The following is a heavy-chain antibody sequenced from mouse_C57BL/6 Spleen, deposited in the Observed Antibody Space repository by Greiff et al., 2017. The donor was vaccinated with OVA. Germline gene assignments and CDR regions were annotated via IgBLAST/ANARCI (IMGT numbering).Heavy chain of an antibody. D-gene: IGHD1-1*01. CDR2: INPRTGGT. V-gene: IGHV1-42*01. CDR3: ARWDYYDGVDY. Sequence: VQLKQSGPELVKPGASVKISCKASGYSFTGYYMHWVKQSPEKSLEWIGEINPRTGGTTYNQKFKAKATLTVDKSSSTAYMQLKSLTSEDSAVMYCARWDYYDGVDYWGQGTTLTVSS. CDR1: GYSFTGYY. J-gene: IGHJ2*01.